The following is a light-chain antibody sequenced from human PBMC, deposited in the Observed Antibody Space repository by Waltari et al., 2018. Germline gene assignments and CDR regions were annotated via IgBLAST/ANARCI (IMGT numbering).Light chain of an antibody. Sequence: QSVLTQPPSASGAPGQTVTISRIGGCPNIGAGYDVHWYQQLPQTAPKLLIYASTNRPSGISDRFSGSKSGTSASLVIAGLQIEDEAFYYCQSYDTRLSASVIFGGGTELTVL. CDR1: CPNIGAGYD. CDR3: QSYDTRLSASVI. J-gene: IGLJ2*01. V-gene: IGLV1-40*01. CDR2: AST.